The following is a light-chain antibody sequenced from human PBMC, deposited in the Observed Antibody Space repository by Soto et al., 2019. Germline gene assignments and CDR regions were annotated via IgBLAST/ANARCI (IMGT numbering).Light chain of an antibody. V-gene: IGLV2-14*01. CDR3: SSYTSSNTLV. Sequence: QSVLTQPASVSGSPGQSITISCTGTSSDVGGYNYVSWYQQHPGKAPKLMIYDVSNRPSGVSNRFSGSKSGNTASLTISGLQAEDEADYYCSSYTSSNTLVFGTG. J-gene: IGLJ1*01. CDR2: DVS. CDR1: SSDVGGYNY.